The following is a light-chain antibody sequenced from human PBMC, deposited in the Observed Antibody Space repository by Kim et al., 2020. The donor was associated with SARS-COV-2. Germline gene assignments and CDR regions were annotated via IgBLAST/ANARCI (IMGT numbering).Light chain of an antibody. CDR3: GTWDDSLSAVV. Sequence: QSVLTQPPSVSAAPGQKVIISCSGNSSNIGSNFVSWYSQLPGTAPKFVIYDNNKRPSGIPDRFSGSKSGTSATLGITGLQTGDEADYYCGTWDDSLSAVVFGGGTQRTVL. CDR1: SSNIGSNF. V-gene: IGLV1-51*01. J-gene: IGLJ2*01. CDR2: DNN.